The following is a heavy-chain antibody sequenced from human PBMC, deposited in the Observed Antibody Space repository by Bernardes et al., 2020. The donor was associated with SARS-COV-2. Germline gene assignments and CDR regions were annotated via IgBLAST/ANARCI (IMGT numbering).Heavy chain of an antibody. CDR3: ASGAIGAIAVAGTNPNYYYGMDV. V-gene: IGHV3-21*01. Sequence: GGSLRLSCAASGFTFSSYSMNWVRQAPGKGLEWVSSISSSSSYIYYADSVKGRFTISRDNAKNSLYLQMNSLRAEDTAVYYCASGAIGAIAVAGTNPNYYYGMDVWGQGTTVTVSS. J-gene: IGHJ6*02. CDR1: GFTFSSYS. D-gene: IGHD6-19*01. CDR2: ISSSSSYI.